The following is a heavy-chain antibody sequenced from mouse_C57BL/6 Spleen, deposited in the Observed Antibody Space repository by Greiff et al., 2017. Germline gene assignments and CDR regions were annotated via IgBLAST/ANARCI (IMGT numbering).Heavy chain of an antibody. Sequence: QVQLQQSGAELVKPGASVKISCKASGYAFSSYWMNWVKQRPGKGLEWIGQLYPGDGDTNYNGKFKGKATLTADKSSSTAYMQLSSLTSEDSAVYFCARDYGSSYFDYWGQGTTLTVSS. CDR2: LYPGDGDT. CDR1: GYAFSSYW. V-gene: IGHV1-80*01. J-gene: IGHJ2*01. CDR3: ARDYGSSYFDY. D-gene: IGHD1-1*01.